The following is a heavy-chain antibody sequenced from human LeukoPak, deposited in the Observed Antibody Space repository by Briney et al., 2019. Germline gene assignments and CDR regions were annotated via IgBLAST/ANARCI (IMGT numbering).Heavy chain of an antibody. Sequence: SETLSLTCSVSGGSIRSSGYFWGWIRQPPGKALERIGSIYYGGTTYYNPSLKSRVTISVDTSKKQFSLKLSSVTAADTAFYYCARQRDYYDSSGQSDFDSWGQGALVTVSS. D-gene: IGHD3-22*01. J-gene: IGHJ4*02. CDR1: GGSIRSSGYF. CDR2: IYYGGTT. V-gene: IGHV4-39*01. CDR3: ARQRDYYDSSGQSDFDS.